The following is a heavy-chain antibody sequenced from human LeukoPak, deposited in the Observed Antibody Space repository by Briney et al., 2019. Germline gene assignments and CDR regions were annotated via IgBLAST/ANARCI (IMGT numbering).Heavy chain of an antibody. J-gene: IGHJ3*02. CDR3: ARDRYDAFDI. V-gene: IGHV3-53*01. CDR2: IYSGGST. CDR1: GFTVSSNY. Sequence: GGSLRLSCAASGFTVSSNYMSWVRQAPGKGLEWVSVIYSGGSTYYADSVKGRFTISRDNSKDTLYLQMNSLRAEDTAVYYCARDRYDAFDIWGQGTLVTVSS.